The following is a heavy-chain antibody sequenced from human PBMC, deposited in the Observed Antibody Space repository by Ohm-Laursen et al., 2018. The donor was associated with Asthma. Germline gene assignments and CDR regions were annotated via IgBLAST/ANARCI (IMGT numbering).Heavy chain of an antibody. CDR1: GGSVSGGNYY. CDR3: ARLDWVQSMFDS. D-gene: IGHD3-9*01. CDR2: MSYRGGI. V-gene: IGHV4-61*01. J-gene: IGHJ4*02. Sequence: SNTLSLTCSLSGGSVSGGNYYWSWLRQPPGKELQFIAYMSYRGGINYNPSLQSRVTLSIDTSKNQVSLRLISVTAADSALYFCARLDWVQSMFDSWGQGNLVTVSS.